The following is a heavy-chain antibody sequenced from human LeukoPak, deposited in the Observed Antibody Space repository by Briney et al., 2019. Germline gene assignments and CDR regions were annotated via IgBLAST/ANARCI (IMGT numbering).Heavy chain of an antibody. J-gene: IGHJ4*02. CDR1: GGSFSGYY. D-gene: IGHD5-18*01. Sequence: SETLSLTCAVYGGSFSGYYWSWIRQPPGKGLEWIGEINHSGSTNYNPSLKSRVTISVDTSKNQFSLKLSSVTAADTAVYYCARRRYGYLLDYWGQGTLVTVSS. V-gene: IGHV4-34*01. CDR3: ARRRYGYLLDY. CDR2: INHSGST.